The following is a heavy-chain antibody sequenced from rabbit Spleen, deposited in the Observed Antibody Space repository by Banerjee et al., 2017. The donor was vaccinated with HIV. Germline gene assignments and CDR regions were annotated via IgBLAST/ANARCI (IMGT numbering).Heavy chain of an antibody. CDR2: IYAGSTGTI. CDR3: ARNFDL. CDR1: GFDFSTYS. J-gene: IGHJ4*01. Sequence: QEQLVESGGGLVQPGGSLKLSCKASGFDFSTYSMSWVRQAPGKGLEWIGTIYAGSTGTIDFASWAKGRFTISKTSSTTVTLQMTSLTAADTATYFCARNFDLWGPGTLVTVS. V-gene: IGHV1S45*01.